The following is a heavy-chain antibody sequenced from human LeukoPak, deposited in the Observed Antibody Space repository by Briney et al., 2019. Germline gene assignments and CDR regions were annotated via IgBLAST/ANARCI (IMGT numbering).Heavy chain of an antibody. CDR3: ARVLIPAVILNWYFDL. J-gene: IGHJ2*01. CDR2: IYYSGST. CDR1: RGSISSGDYY. Sequence: PSQTLSLTCTVSRGSISSGDYYWSWIRQPPGKGLEWIGYIYYSGSTYYNPSLKSRVTISVDTSKNQFSLKLSSVTAADTAVYYCARVLIPAVILNWYFDLWGRGTLVTVSS. D-gene: IGHD2-2*02. V-gene: IGHV4-30-4*08.